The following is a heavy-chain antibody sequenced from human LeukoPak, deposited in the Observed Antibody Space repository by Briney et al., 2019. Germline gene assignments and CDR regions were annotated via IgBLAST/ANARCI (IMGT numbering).Heavy chain of an antibody. CDR1: GGSFSGYY. CDR3: ARGRGRFDP. J-gene: IGHJ5*02. V-gene: IGHV4-34*01. D-gene: IGHD3-10*01. Sequence: PSETLSLTCAVYGGSFSGYYWSWIPQPPGKGLEWIGEINHSGSTNYNPSLKSRVTISVDTSKNQFSLKLSSVTAADTAVYYCARGRGRFDPWGQGTLVTVSS. CDR2: INHSGST.